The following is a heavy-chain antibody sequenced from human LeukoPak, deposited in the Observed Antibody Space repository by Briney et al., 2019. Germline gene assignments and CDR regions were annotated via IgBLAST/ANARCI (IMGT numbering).Heavy chain of an antibody. D-gene: IGHD2-8*01. CDR2: ISWNSGTK. CDR1: GFTFDDYA. Sequence: GGSLRLSCAASGFTFDDYAMHWVRQAPGKGLEWVSGISWNSGTKGYADSVKGRFTISRDNAKNSLYLQMNSLRGEDAALYYCAVLHYYAMDVWGQGTTVTVSS. V-gene: IGHV3-9*01. J-gene: IGHJ6*02. CDR3: AVLHYYAMDV.